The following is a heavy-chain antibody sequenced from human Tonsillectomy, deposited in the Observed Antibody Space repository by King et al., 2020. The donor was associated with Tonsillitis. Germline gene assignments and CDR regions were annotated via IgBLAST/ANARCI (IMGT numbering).Heavy chain of an antibody. CDR1: GFTFSSYA. V-gene: IGHV3-23*04. J-gene: IGHJ4*02. Sequence: VQLVESGGGLVQPGGSLRLSCAASGFTFSSYAMSWVRQAPGKGLEWVSAISGSGGSTYYADSVKARFTISRDNSKNTLYLQMNSLRAEDTAVYYCAKELTYCGGDCYPRYYFDYWGQGTLVTVSS. CDR3: AKELTYCGGDCYPRYYFDY. CDR2: ISGSGGST. D-gene: IGHD2-21*02.